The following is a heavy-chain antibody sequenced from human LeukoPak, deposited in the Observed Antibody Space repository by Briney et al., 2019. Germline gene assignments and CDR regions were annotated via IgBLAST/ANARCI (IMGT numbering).Heavy chain of an antibody. D-gene: IGHD3-9*01. V-gene: IGHV4-59*08. CDR2: IYYSGST. CDR1: GGSISSYY. Sequence: PSETLSLTCAVYGGSISSYYWSWIRQPPGKGLEWIGYIYYSGSTNYNPSLKSRVTISVDTSKNQFSLKLSSVTAADTAVYYCARILTGYGSSYYYYGMDVWGQGTTVTVSS. CDR3: ARILTGYGSSYYYYGMDV. J-gene: IGHJ6*02.